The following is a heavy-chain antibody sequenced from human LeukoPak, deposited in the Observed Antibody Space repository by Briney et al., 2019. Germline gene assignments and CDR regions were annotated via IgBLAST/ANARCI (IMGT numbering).Heavy chain of an antibody. Sequence: ASVKVSCKASGGTFSNYAISWVRQAPGQGLEWMGRIIPILGIANYAQKFQGRVTITADKSTSTAYMELSSLRSEDTAVYYCARVQHDYDLDYYYYGMDVWGQGTTVTVSS. CDR3: ARVQHDYDLDYYYYGMDV. D-gene: IGHD3-3*01. V-gene: IGHV1-69*04. CDR2: IIPILGIA. J-gene: IGHJ6*02. CDR1: GGTFSNYA.